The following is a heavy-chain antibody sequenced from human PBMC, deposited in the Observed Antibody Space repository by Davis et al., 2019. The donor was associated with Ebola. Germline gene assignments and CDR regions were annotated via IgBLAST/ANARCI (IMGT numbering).Heavy chain of an antibody. CDR2: INPDGSFT. V-gene: IGHV3-74*01. CDR3: ARGSRNMDV. Sequence: PGGSLRLSCAGSGFTFSTYAMTWVRQAPGKGLVWVSRINPDGSFTDYADSVKGRFSISRDNAKNSLDLQMNSLRAEDTAVYYCARGSRNMDVWGQGTTVTVSS. CDR1: GFTFSTYA. J-gene: IGHJ6*02.